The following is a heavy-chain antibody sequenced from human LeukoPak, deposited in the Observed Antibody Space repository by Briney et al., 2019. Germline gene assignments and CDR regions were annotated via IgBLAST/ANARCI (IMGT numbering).Heavy chain of an antibody. CDR1: GFTFSSYG. V-gene: IGHV3-30*18. CDR3: GKPDLGYCSGGSCYWGGGSPDY. J-gene: IGHJ4*02. D-gene: IGHD2-15*01. Sequence: PRRSLRLSCAASGFTFSSYGMHWVRQAPGKGLEWVAVISYDGSNKYYADSVKGRFTISRDNSKNTLYLQMNSLRAEDTAVYYWGKPDLGYCSGGSCYWGGGSPDYWGQGTLVTVSS. CDR2: ISYDGSNK.